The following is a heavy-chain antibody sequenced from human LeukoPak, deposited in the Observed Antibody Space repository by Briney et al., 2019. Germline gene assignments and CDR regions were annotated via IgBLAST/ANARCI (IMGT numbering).Heavy chain of an antibody. CDR3: ATSVDTALDFDY. CDR1: VFTFSDYY. Sequence: GGSLRLSCAASVFTFSDYYMSWIRRAPGKGLEWVSYISSSSTYTNYADSVKGRFTIYRENAKNSLYLQMNSLRAEDTAVYYCATSVDTALDFDYWGQGTLVTVSS. D-gene: IGHD5-18*01. CDR2: ISSSSTYT. V-gene: IGHV3-11*03. J-gene: IGHJ4*02.